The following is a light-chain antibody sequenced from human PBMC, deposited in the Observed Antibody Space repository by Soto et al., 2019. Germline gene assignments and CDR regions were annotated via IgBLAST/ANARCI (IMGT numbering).Light chain of an antibody. J-gene: IGKJ1*01. CDR2: GAS. V-gene: IGKV3-20*01. CDR1: QSVSNNY. Sequence: EIVLTQSPGTLSLSPGERATLSCRASQSVSNNYLAWYQQKPGQAPRLLIYGASNRATGIPDRFSGSGSGTDLTLTINRLEPEDFALYYCQQYGSSPPTFGQGTKVDIK. CDR3: QQYGSSPPT.